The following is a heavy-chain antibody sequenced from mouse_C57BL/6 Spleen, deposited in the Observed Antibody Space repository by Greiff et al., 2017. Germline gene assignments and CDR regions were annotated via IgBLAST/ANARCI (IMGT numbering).Heavy chain of an antibody. Sequence: VQLQQSVAELVRPGASVKLFCTASGFNIKNTYLHWVKQRPEQCLEWIGRIDPANGNTKYAPKFQGKATITADTSSNTAYLQISSLTSEDTAIYYCARSHDGYSYYFDYWGQGTTLTVSS. V-gene: IGHV14-3*01. CDR3: ARSHDGYSYYFDY. CDR1: GFNIKNTY. D-gene: IGHD2-3*01. J-gene: IGHJ2*01. CDR2: IDPANGNT.